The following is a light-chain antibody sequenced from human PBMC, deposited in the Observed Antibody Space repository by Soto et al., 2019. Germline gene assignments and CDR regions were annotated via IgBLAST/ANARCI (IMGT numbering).Light chain of an antibody. J-gene: IGKJ4*01. CDR1: QSVSSSS. V-gene: IGKV3-20*01. Sequence: EIVVTQSPGTLSLSPGERATLSCRASQSVSSSSLAWYQQKPGQAPRLLIYGASSRATGIPDRFSGSGSGTDFTLTISRLEPEDFAVYYCQQHGSAPQVTFGGGTKVEIK. CDR3: QQHGSAPQVT. CDR2: GAS.